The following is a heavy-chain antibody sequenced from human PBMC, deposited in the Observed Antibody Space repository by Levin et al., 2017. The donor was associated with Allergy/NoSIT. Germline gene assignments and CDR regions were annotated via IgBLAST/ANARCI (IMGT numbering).Heavy chain of an antibody. CDR1: GFTFSSYA. CDR2: ISGSGGST. V-gene: IGHV3-23*01. Sequence: SCAASGFTFSSYAMSWVRQAPGKGLEWVSAISGSGGSTYYADSVKGRFTISRDNSKNTLYLQMNSLRAEDTAVYYCAKDRGIVGATKPDYWGQGTLVTVSS. D-gene: IGHD1-26*01. J-gene: IGHJ4*02. CDR3: AKDRGIVGATKPDY.